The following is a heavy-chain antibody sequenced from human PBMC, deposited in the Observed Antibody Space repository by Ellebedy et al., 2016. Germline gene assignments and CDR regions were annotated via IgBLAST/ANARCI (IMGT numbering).Heavy chain of an antibody. CDR1: ELNLGNYF. J-gene: IGHJ4*02. CDR2: ISGGGDIT. D-gene: IGHD4-17*01. V-gene: IGHV3-23*01. Sequence: GGSLRLSXTASELNLGNYFMSWVRQAPGGGLEWVSTISGGGDITVSADSVKGRFTISRDNSRNTLYLQMNSLRAEDTAVYYCYYGHYSGSWGQGTLVTVSS. CDR3: YYGHYSGS.